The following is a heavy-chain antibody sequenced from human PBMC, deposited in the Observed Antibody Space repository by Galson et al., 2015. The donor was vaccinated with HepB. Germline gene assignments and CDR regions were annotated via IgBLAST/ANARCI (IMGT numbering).Heavy chain of an antibody. Sequence: SLRLSCAASGFTFSSYEMNWVRQAPGKGLEWVSYISSSGSTMYYADSVKGRFTISRDNAANSLYLQMDSLRDEDRAVYYCARDLRWQQKPSLDYWGQGTLVTVSS. D-gene: IGHD5-24*01. V-gene: IGHV3-48*03. CDR2: ISSSGSTM. CDR3: ARDLRWQQKPSLDY. CDR1: GFTFSSYE. J-gene: IGHJ4*02.